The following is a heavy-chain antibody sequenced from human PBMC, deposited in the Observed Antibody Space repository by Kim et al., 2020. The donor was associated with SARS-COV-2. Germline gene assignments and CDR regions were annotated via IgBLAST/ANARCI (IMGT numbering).Heavy chain of an antibody. CDR2: IIPILGIA. J-gene: IGHJ6*02. Sequence: SVKVSCKASGGTFSTYAISWVRQAPGQGLEWMGRIIPILGIANYAQKFQGRVTITADKSTSTAYMELSSLRSEDTAVDYCARELVDWTDYYYGRDVWGQ. V-gene: IGHV1-69*04. CDR3: ARELVDWTDYYYGRDV. D-gene: IGHD1-1*01. CDR1: GGTFSTYA.